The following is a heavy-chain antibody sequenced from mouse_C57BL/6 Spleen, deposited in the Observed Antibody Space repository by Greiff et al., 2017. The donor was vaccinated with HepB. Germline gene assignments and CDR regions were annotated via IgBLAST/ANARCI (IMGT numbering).Heavy chain of an antibody. CDR1: GYSITSGYY. Sequence: EVQLQESGPGLVKPSQSLSLTCSVTGYSITSGYYWNWIRQFPGNKLEWMGYISYDGSNNYNPSLKNRISITRDTSKNQFFLKLNSVTTEDTATYDGARDDYDAYWGQGTTLTVSS. J-gene: IGHJ2*01. CDR2: ISYDGSN. D-gene: IGHD2-4*01. CDR3: ARDDYDAY. V-gene: IGHV3-6*01.